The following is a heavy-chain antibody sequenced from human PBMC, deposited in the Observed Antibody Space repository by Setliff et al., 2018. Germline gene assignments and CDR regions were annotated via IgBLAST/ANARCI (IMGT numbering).Heavy chain of an antibody. CDR1: GYTFRQSI. CDR2: IGVYSGNT. CDR3: MRLVRFCSRTVCQRTSGDEA. V-gene: IGHV1-18*01. D-gene: IGHD3-3*01. J-gene: IGHJ5*02. Sequence: ASVKVSCKASGYTFRQSIVSWVRQAPGQGLEWLGWIGVYSGNTYSAQRFQGRVSLTTDESTNTAYLELRGLRSDDTAIYYCMRLVRFCSRTVCQRTSGDEAWGQGTLVTVSS.